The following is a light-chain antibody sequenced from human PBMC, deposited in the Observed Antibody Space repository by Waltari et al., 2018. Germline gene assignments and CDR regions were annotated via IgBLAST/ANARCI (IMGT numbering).Light chain of an antibody. Sequence: QSVLTQPPSASGTPGQRVTISCSGRSSNIGSNYVYWYQHVPGAAPKLLIYRNNQRPSGVPDRFSGSKAGTSASSDISGLRSEDEADYYWAAWDDSLSRWLLGGGTKLTVL. CDR3: AAWDDSLSRWL. V-gene: IGLV1-47*01. CDR1: SSNIGSNY. CDR2: RNN. J-gene: IGLJ3*02.